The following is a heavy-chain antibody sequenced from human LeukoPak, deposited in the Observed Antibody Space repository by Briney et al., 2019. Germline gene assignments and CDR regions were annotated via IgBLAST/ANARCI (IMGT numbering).Heavy chain of an antibody. CDR3: ARDYYDSSGYFGY. D-gene: IGHD3-22*01. CDR2: INHSGST. CDR1: GGSFSGYY. J-gene: IGHJ4*02. V-gene: IGHV4-34*01. Sequence: SETLSLTCAVYGGSFSGYYWSWIRQPPGKGLEWIGEINHSGSTYYNPSLKSRVTISVDTSKNQFSLKLSSVTAADTAVYYCARDYYDSSGYFGYWGQGTLVTVSS.